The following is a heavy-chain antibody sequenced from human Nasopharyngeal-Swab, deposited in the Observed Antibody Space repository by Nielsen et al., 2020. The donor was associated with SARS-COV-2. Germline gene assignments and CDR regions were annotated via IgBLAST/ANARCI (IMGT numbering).Heavy chain of an antibody. D-gene: IGHD2-15*01. J-gene: IGHJ4*02. CDR2: ISHTGST. Sequence: GSPRLSCAVYGGSFSDYYWSWIRQPPGKGLEWIGEISHTGSTNYNPSLKSRVTISVDTSKNQFSLKLSSVTAADTAVYYCASVYCSGGSCYSMDSWGQGTLVTVSS. V-gene: IGHV4-34*01. CDR1: GGSFSDYY. CDR3: ASVYCSGGSCYSMDS.